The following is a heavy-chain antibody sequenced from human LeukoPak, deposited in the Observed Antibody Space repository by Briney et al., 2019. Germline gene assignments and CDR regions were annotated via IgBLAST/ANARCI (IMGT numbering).Heavy chain of an antibody. D-gene: IGHD2-15*01. Sequence: SETLSLTCTVSGGSISNYYWSWIRQPAGKGLEWIGRKYARGSSNYNPPVQSRVTMSVDTSKNQFSLRLNSVTTADTAVYYCAREFPQTIADKRNWFDPWGQGTLVTVSS. V-gene: IGHV4-4*07. CDR3: AREFPQTIADKRNWFDP. J-gene: IGHJ5*02. CDR2: KYARGSS. CDR1: GGSISNYY.